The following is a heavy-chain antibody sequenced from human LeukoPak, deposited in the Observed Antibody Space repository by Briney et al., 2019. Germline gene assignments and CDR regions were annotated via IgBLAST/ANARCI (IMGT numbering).Heavy chain of an antibody. Sequence: QPGRSLRLSCAASGFTFSSYAMHWVRQAPGKGLEWVAVISYDGSNKYYADSMKGRFTISRDNSKNTLYLQMNSLRAEDTAVYYCARGPFMVRGLDYYYGMDVWGQGTTVTVSS. CDR1: GFTFSSYA. CDR3: ARGPFMVRGLDYYYGMDV. D-gene: IGHD3-10*01. V-gene: IGHV3-30-3*01. J-gene: IGHJ6*02. CDR2: ISYDGSNK.